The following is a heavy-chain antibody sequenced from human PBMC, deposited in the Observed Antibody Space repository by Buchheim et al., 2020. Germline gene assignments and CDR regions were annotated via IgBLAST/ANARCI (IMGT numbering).Heavy chain of an antibody. J-gene: IGHJ4*02. Sequence: EVQLVESGGGLVQPGGSLRLSCAASGFTLGSNRMHWVRQAPGKGLVWVSHINSDGSRTNYADSVTGRFTISRDNAKDTLYPQMNSLRAEDTAVYYCARDRCSSDSCYTAGFDCWGQG. D-gene: IGHD2-2*02. CDR2: INSDGSRT. CDR1: GFTLGSNR. V-gene: IGHV3-74*01. CDR3: ARDRCSSDSCYTAGFDC.